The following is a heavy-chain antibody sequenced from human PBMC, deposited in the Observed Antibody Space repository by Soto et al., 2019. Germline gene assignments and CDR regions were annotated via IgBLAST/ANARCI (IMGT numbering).Heavy chain of an antibody. CDR3: ARDKTIAVAGLDYYYYYGMDV. CDR1: GFTFSSYW. Sequence: GGSLRLSCAASGFTFSSYWMHWVRQAPGKGLVWVSRINSDGSSTSYADSVKGRFTISRDNAKNTLYLQMNSLRAEDTAVYYCARDKTIAVAGLDYYYYYGMDVWGQGTTVTVSS. D-gene: IGHD6-19*01. J-gene: IGHJ6*02. V-gene: IGHV3-74*01. CDR2: INSDGSST.